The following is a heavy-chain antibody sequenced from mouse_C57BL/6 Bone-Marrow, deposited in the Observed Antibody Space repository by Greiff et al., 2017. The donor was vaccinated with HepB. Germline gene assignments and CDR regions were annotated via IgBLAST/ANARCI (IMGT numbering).Heavy chain of an antibody. V-gene: IGHV5-9-1*02. CDR3: TRDYYGSPGWYFDV. CDR1: GFTFSSYA. J-gene: IGHJ1*03. D-gene: IGHD1-1*01. Sequence: DVMLVESGEGLVKPGGSLKLSCAASGFTFSSYAMSWVRQTPEKRLEWVAYISSGGDYIYYADTVKGRFTISRDNARNTLYLQMSSLTSEDTAMYYGTRDYYGSPGWYFDVWGTGTTVTVSS. CDR2: ISSGGDYI.